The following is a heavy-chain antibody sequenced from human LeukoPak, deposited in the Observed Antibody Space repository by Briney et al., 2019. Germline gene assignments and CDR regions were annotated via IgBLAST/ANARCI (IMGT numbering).Heavy chain of an antibody. CDR1: GGSISSYY. J-gene: IGHJ6*02. Sequence: SETLSLTCTVAGGSISSYYWSWIRQPPGKGLEWIGYIYYSGSTNYNPSLKSRVTISVDTSKNQFSLKLSSVTAADTAVYYCARGTSRKYGMDVWGQGTTVTVSS. CDR2: IYYSGST. CDR3: ARGTSRKYGMDV. V-gene: IGHV4-59*08. D-gene: IGHD1/OR15-1a*01.